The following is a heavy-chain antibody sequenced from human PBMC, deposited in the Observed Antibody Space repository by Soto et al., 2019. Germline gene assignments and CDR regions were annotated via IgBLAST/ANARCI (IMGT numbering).Heavy chain of an antibody. D-gene: IGHD3-10*01. CDR3: AKEVYGAARGGMDV. J-gene: IGHJ6*02. Sequence: EVQLVESGGGLVQPGGSLRLSCAASGFTFRNNVMNWVRQAPGRGLEWVSAITDNGGSTYYADSVKGRCTISRDNSKNTLYLQMNSLRAGDTAVYYCAKEVYGAARGGMDVWGQGTTVTVSS. V-gene: IGHV3-23*04. CDR1: GFTFRNNV. CDR2: ITDNGGST.